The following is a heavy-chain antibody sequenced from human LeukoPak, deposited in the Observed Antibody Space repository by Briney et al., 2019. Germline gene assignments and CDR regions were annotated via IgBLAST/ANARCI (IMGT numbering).Heavy chain of an antibody. D-gene: IGHD3-10*01. CDR1: GFTFSSYD. CDR3: ARENGSGKDY. Sequence: PGGSLRLSCAASGFTFSSYDMTWVRQAPGKGLEWVSSISSSSSYIYYADSVKGRFTISRDNAKNSLYLQMNSLRAEDTAVYYCARENGSGKDYWGQGTLVTVSS. CDR2: ISSSSSYI. V-gene: IGHV3-21*01. J-gene: IGHJ4*02.